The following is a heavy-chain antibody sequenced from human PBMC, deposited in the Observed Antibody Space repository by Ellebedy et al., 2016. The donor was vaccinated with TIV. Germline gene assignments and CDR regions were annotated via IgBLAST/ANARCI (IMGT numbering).Heavy chain of an antibody. Sequence: GESLKISCAVSGFTLSDHDIHWVRQAPGKGLEWVAVMCYDEKYEYYADSVKARLTISRDNSKNTLCLQMRSLRAEYTALNYCARGKRLSSGWFRTYWYLDLWGRGTLVTVSS. J-gene: IGHJ2*01. CDR3: ARGKRLSSGWFRTYWYLDL. CDR1: GFTLSDHD. D-gene: IGHD6-19*01. V-gene: IGHV3-33*08. CDR2: MCYDEKYE.